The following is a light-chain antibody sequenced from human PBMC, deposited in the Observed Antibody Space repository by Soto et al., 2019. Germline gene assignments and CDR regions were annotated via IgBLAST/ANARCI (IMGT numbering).Light chain of an antibody. Sequence: SYELTQPPSVSVAPGQTARITCGGDNVGGKSVQWYQQKPGQAPVLVLYDARDRPSWIPERFSGSNSGNTATLIISSVEAGDEADFYCQVWDTITDPYIFGSGTKVTVL. J-gene: IGLJ1*01. CDR1: NVGGKS. V-gene: IGLV3-21*02. CDR3: QVWDTITDPYI. CDR2: DAR.